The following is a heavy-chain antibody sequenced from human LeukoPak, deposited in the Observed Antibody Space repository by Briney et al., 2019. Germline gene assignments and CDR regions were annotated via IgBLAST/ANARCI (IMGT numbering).Heavy chain of an antibody. V-gene: IGHV4-30-2*01. CDR1: GASISSDIYT. J-gene: IGHJ4*02. CDR2: IDHSGTT. CDR3: ARWRTRDSSGFLYYFDY. D-gene: IGHD3-22*01. Sequence: SETLSLTCAVSGASISSDIYTWSWVRQPPGEGLEWIACIDHSGTTYYNPSLKSRVTISVDTSKNQFSLKLSSVTAADTAVYYCARWRTRDSSGFLYYFDYWGQGTLVTVSS.